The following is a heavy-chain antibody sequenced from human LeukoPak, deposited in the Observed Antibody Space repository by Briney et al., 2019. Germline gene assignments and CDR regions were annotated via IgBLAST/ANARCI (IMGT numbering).Heavy chain of an antibody. D-gene: IGHD1-20*01. CDR1: GFTFDDYG. CDR2: INWNGGST. CDR3: ARRDRYNWNDLDY. J-gene: IGHJ4*02. V-gene: IGHV3-20*04. Sequence: PGGSLRLSCAASGFTFDDYGMSWVRQAPGKGLEWVAGINWNGGSTGYADPVKGRFTISRDNAKNSLYLQMNSLRAEDTALYYCARRDRYNWNDLDYWGQGTLVTVSS.